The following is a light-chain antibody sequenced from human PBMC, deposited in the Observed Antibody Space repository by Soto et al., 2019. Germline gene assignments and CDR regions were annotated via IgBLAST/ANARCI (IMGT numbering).Light chain of an antibody. V-gene: IGLV3-25*03. Sequence: SYELTQPPSVSVFPGQTARITCSGDALPKQYAYWYQQKPGQAPVLVIYKDSERPSGIPERFSGSSSGTTVTLTISGVQAEDEADYYCQSADSNGTYQVFGGGTKVTVL. CDR2: KDS. J-gene: IGLJ2*01. CDR1: ALPKQY. CDR3: QSADSNGTYQV.